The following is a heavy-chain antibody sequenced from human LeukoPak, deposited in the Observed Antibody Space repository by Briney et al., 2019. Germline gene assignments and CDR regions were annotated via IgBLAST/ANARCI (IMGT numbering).Heavy chain of an antibody. CDR2: IYTSGST. CDR1: GGSISSGSYY. J-gene: IGHJ4*02. Sequence: PSQTLSLTCTVSGGSISSGSYYWSWIRQPAGKGLEWIGRIYTSGSTNYNPSLKSRVNISVDTSKNQFSLKLSSVTAADTAVYYCARLNYGSYLDYWGQGTLVTVSS. D-gene: IGHD3-10*01. CDR3: ARLNYGSYLDY. V-gene: IGHV4-61*02.